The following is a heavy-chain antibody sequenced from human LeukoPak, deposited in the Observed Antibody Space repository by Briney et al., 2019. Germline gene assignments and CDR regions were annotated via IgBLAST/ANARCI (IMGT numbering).Heavy chain of an antibody. CDR2: FDPDDGET. Sequence: ASVKVSCKVSGYTLTELSMNWVRQAPGKGLEWMGGFDPDDGETIYAQKFQGRVTMTEDTSTDTAYMELSSLRSEDTAVFYCATSLGGSIRYFDYWGQGTLVTISS. V-gene: IGHV1-24*01. D-gene: IGHD5-12*01. CDR3: ATSLGGSIRYFDY. J-gene: IGHJ4*02. CDR1: GYTLTELS.